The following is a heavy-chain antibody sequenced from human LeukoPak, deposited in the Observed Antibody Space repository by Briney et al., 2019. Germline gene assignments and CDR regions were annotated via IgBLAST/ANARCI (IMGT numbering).Heavy chain of an antibody. D-gene: IGHD5-18*01. J-gene: IGHJ3*01. CDR3: VRARGFSYGPEAFDV. V-gene: IGHV3-74*03. CDR1: GFTFSNAW. CDR2: ITSDGSST. Sequence: GGSLRLSCAASGFTFSNAWMHWVRQAPGKGLVWVSRITSDGSSTTYADSVKGRITIARDNAKNTLYLQMNSLRAEDTAVYYCVRARGFSYGPEAFDVWGQGTMVTVSS.